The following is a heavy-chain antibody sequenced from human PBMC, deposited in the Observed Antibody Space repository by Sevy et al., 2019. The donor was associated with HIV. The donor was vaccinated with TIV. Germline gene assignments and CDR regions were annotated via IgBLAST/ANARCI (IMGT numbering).Heavy chain of an antibody. CDR3: ATSKDYYENSGDPFDY. V-gene: IGHV1-24*01. CDR1: GNTLTQLS. CDR2: FDPEDHER. Sequence: AAVKVSCKVSGNTLTQLSMHWVRQVPGKGLERRGSFDPEDHERIYAQKFQGRVTMTEDTSTDTAYMELSSLKSEDTAVYYCATSKDYYENSGDPFDYWGQGTLVTVSS. D-gene: IGHD3-22*01. J-gene: IGHJ4*02.